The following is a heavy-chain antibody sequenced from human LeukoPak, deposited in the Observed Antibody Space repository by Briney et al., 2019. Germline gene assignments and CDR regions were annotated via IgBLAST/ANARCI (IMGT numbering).Heavy chain of an antibody. CDR1: GFTFSSYN. J-gene: IGHJ2*01. Sequence: GGSLRLSCAASGFTFSSYNVNWVRQAPGKGLEWVSSISSSSSYIYYADSVKGRFTISRDNAKNSLYLQMNSLRAEDTAVYYCAREQTIDWDFDLWGRGTLVTVSS. CDR3: AREQTIDWDFDL. V-gene: IGHV3-21*01. D-gene: IGHD4/OR15-4a*01. CDR2: ISSSSSYI.